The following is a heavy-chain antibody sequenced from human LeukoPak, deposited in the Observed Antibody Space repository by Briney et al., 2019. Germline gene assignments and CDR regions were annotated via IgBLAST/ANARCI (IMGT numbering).Heavy chain of an antibody. Sequence: GGSLRLSCAASGFTFSSYAMSWVRQAPEKGLEWVSSVSGSGSSTYYADSVKGRFTISRDNSKNTLYLQMNSLRAEDTAVYYCAKDQRGYGRIIDYWGQGTLVTISS. J-gene: IGHJ4*02. CDR1: GFTFSSYA. CDR2: VSGSGSST. CDR3: AKDQRGYGRIIDY. D-gene: IGHD3-10*01. V-gene: IGHV3-23*01.